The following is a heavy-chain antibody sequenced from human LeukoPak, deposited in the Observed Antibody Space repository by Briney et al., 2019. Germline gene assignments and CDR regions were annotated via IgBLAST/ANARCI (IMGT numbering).Heavy chain of an antibody. J-gene: IGHJ3*02. CDR1: GYTFTGYY. D-gene: IGHD4-17*01. V-gene: IGHV1-2*02. CDR3: ARRVTTTHAFDM. CDR2: IGPNSGGT. Sequence: ASVKVSCKASGYTFTGYYMHWVRQAPGQGLEWMGWIGPNSGGTNYAQNFQGRVTMTRDTSVSTAYMELSSLRSDDTAMYYCARRVTTTHAFDMWGQGTMVTVSS.